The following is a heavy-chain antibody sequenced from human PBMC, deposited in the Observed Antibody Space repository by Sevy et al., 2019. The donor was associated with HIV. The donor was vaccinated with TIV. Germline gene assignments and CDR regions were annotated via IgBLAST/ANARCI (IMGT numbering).Heavy chain of an antibody. CDR1: GGTFSSYG. J-gene: IGHJ4*02. D-gene: IGHD6-19*01. V-gene: IGHV1-69*13. CDR3: ARGGGNGWYYFDY. CDR2: IIPILGTV. Sequence: ASVKVSCKASGGTFSSYGISWVRQAPGQGLEWMGGIIPILGTVNYAQKFQGRVTLTADESTKTAYMELRSLRSEDTAVYYCARGGGNGWYYFDYWGQETLVTVSS.